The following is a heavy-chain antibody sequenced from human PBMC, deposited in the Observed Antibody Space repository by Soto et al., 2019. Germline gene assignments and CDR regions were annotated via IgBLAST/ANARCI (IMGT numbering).Heavy chain of an antibody. Sequence: QVQLVQSGAEVKKPGASVKVSCKASGCTFTSYAMHCVCQARGQEQEWMGWINVGNGNTKYSQKFLGSVTISRDPYASTAYMELSSLRSEDRAVDYCASSGYDSSGYYPTDYRGQGTLVTVSS. CDR2: INVGNGNT. CDR3: ASSGYDSSGYYPTDY. D-gene: IGHD3-22*01. CDR1: GCTFTSYA. V-gene: IGHV1-3*01. J-gene: IGHJ4*02.